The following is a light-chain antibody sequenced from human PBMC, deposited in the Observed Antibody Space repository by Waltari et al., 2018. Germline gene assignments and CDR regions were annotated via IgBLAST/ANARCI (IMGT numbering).Light chain of an antibody. CDR1: QTISTY. V-gene: IGKV1-39*01. Sequence: DIQMTQSPSSLSASVGDRVTITCRASQTISTYLNWYQQKPGKAPKLLIYAASSLQSGVPSRFSGSGSGTDFTLTISSLQPEDFASYYCQQSYTTLFTFGGGTMVEI. J-gene: IGKJ4*01. CDR2: AAS. CDR3: QQSYTTLFT.